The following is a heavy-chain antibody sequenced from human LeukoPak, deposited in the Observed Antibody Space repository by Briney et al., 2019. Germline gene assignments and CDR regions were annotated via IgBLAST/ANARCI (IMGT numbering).Heavy chain of an antibody. D-gene: IGHD4-17*01. Sequence: GAPVTASYKPSGHTVKTSDITWVPQAPGQGLEWMGWIRAYDVHEKYAQECQGRLTMTTESSTRTAYMELRSLTSDDTAVYYCARMTTVTRSPGSWGPKKIGQEVNWFDPWGQGTLVIVSS. V-gene: IGHV1-18*01. CDR1: GHTVKTSD. J-gene: IGHJ5*02. CDR2: IRAYDVHE. CDR3: ARMTTVTRSPGSWGPKKIGQEVNWFDP.